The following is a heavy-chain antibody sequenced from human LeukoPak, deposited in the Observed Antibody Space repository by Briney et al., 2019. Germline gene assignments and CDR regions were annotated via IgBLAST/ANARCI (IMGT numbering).Heavy chain of an antibody. J-gene: IGHJ4*02. V-gene: IGHV4-39*01. Sequence: SETLSLTCTVSGGSISSYNSYWGWIRQPPGKGLEWIGSMYYSGSTYYNPSLKSRVTISVDTSKNQFSLKLSSVTAADTAVYYCARHTYYDFWSGYYTVFDYWGQGTLVTVSS. CDR1: GGSISSYNSY. CDR2: MYYSGST. D-gene: IGHD3-3*01. CDR3: ARHTYYDFWSGYYTVFDY.